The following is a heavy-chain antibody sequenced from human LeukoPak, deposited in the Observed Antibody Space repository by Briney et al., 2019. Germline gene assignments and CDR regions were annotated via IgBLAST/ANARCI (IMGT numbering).Heavy chain of an antibody. CDR1: GYTFTGYY. Sequence: ASVTVSCKASGYTFTGYYMHWVRQAPGQGLEWMGWINPNSGGTNYAQKFQGRVTMTRDTSISTAYMELSRLRSDDTAVYYCARDKLGYYDFWSGYRGDWFDPWGQGTLVTVSS. J-gene: IGHJ5*02. V-gene: IGHV1-2*02. CDR2: INPNSGGT. CDR3: ARDKLGYYDFWSGYRGDWFDP. D-gene: IGHD3-3*01.